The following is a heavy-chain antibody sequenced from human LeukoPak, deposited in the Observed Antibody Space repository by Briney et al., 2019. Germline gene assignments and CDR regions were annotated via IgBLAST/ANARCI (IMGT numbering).Heavy chain of an antibody. CDR1: GYTFTGYY. Sequence: ASVKVSCKASGYTFTGYYMHRVRQAPGQGLEWMGWINPNSGGTNYAQKFQGGVTMTRDTSISTAYMELSRLRSDDTAVYYCARDSSPHTLWFGESPQYMDVWGKGTTVTVSS. J-gene: IGHJ6*03. CDR3: ARDSSPHTLWFGESPQYMDV. D-gene: IGHD3-10*01. V-gene: IGHV1-2*02. CDR2: INPNSGGT.